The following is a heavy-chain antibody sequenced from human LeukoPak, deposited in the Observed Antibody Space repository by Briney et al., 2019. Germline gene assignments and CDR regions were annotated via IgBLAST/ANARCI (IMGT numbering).Heavy chain of an antibody. CDR1: GFTFSSYS. V-gene: IGHV3-21*01. CDR3: ARGGYCSSTSCHLLNY. J-gene: IGHJ4*02. D-gene: IGHD2-2*01. CDR2: ISSSSSYI. Sequence: GGSLRLSCAASGFTFSSYSMNWVRQAPGKGLEWVSSISSSSSYIYYADSVKGRFTISRDNAKNSLYLQMNSLRAEDTTVYYCARGGYCSSTSCHLLNYWGQGTLVTVSS.